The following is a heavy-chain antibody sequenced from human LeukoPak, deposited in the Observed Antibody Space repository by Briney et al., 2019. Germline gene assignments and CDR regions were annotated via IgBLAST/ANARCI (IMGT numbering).Heavy chain of an antibody. CDR3: ARHPPGPLDVAPISRHALKDYYYYMDV. V-gene: IGHV4-59*08. J-gene: IGHJ6*03. D-gene: IGHD3-3*01. CDR1: GGSISSYY. CDR2: IYYSGST. Sequence: SETLSLTCTVSGGSISSYYWSWIRQPPGKGLEWIGYIYYSGSTNYNPSLNSRVTISVDTSKNQFSLKLSSVTAADTAVYYCARHPPGPLDVAPISRHALKDYYYYMDVWGKGTTVTVSS.